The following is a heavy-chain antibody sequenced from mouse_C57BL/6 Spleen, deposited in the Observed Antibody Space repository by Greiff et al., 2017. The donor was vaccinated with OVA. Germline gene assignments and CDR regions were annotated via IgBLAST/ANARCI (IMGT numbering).Heavy chain of an antibody. CDR3: ARDDSNDY. D-gene: IGHD2-5*01. CDR2: ISSGGSYT. Sequence: EVMLVESGGDLVKPGGSLKLSCAASGFTFSSYGMSWVRQTPDKRLEWVATISSGGSYTYYPDSVKGRFTISRDNAKNTLYLQMSSLKSEDTAMYYCARDDSNDYWGQGTTLTVSS. CDR1: GFTFSSYG. J-gene: IGHJ2*01. V-gene: IGHV5-6*02.